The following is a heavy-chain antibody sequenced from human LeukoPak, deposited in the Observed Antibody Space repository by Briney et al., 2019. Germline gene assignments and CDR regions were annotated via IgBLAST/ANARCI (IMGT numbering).Heavy chain of an antibody. D-gene: IGHD1-26*01. Sequence: SETLSLTCTVSGGSISSGGYYWSWIRQPPGKGLEWIGYIYHSGSTYYNPSLKSRVTISVDRSKNQFSLKLSSVTAADTAVYYCARVPHSGSYPGGEFDYWGQGTLVTVSS. CDR3: ARVPHSGSYPGGEFDY. CDR1: GGSISSGGYY. J-gene: IGHJ4*02. CDR2: IYHSGST. V-gene: IGHV4-30-2*01.